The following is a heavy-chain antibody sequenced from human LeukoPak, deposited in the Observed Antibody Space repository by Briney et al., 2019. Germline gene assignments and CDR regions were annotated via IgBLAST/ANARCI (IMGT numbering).Heavy chain of an antibody. Sequence: PSENLSLTCTVSGGSISSYYWSWIRQPPGKGLEWIGYIYYSGSTNYNPSLKSRVTISVDTSKNQFSLKLSSVTAADTAVYYCARICGTGCFDYWGQGTLVTVSS. CDR3: ARICGTGCFDY. D-gene: IGHD3-10*01. CDR1: GGSISSYY. V-gene: IGHV4-59*01. CDR2: IYYSGST. J-gene: IGHJ4*02.